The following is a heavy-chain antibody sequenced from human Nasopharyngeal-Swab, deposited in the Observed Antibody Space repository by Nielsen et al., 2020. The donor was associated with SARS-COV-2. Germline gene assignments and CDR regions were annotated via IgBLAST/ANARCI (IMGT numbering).Heavy chain of an antibody. CDR1: GFTFSSCA. D-gene: IGHD3-3*01. J-gene: IGHJ4*02. V-gene: IGHV3-23*01. Sequence: GESLKISCVASGFTFSSCAMTWVRQAPGKGLQWLSTISGSGHRTYYADSVKGRFTISRDNSQNTLYLQMNSLRAEDTAVYYCVKDFRHNYDYWSGYFTNWGQGTLVTVSS. CDR2: ISGSGHRT. CDR3: VKDFRHNYDYWSGYFTN.